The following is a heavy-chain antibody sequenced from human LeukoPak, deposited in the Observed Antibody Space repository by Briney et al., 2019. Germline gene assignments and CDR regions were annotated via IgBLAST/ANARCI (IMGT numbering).Heavy chain of an antibody. Sequence: GGSLRLSCAGSGFTFDDYAMTWVRQPPGKGLEWVSDITWNGGGTVYADSVRGRFTISRDNPSTPLYLQMDSLRAEDTALYYCASSSASGWYLDYWGQGTLVTVSS. CDR3: ASSSASGWYLDY. CDR2: ITWNGGGT. J-gene: IGHJ4*02. CDR1: GFTFDDYA. D-gene: IGHD6-19*01. V-gene: IGHV3-20*04.